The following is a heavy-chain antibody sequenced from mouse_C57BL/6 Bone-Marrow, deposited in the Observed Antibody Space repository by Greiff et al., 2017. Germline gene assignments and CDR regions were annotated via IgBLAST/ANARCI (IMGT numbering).Heavy chain of an antibody. CDR1: GYAFTNYL. Sequence: QVQLQQPGAELVRPGTSVKVSCKASGYAFTNYLIEWVKQRPGQGLEWIGEINPGSGGTNYNEKFKGKATLTADKSSSTAYMQLSSLTSEDSAVYCCGRYYDLGYWGQGTTLTVSS. CDR2: INPGSGGT. V-gene: IGHV1-54*01. CDR3: GRYYDLGY. D-gene: IGHD2-4*01. J-gene: IGHJ2*01.